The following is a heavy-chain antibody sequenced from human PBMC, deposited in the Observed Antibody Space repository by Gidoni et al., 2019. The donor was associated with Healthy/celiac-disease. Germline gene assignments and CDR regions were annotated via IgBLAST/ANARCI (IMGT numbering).Heavy chain of an antibody. J-gene: IGHJ5*02. D-gene: IGHD3-3*01. CDR3: ARNFYDFWSGYHWFDP. Sequence: EVQLVESGGGLVQPGGSLRLSCAASGFTFSSYEMNWVRQAPGKGLEWVSYISSSGSTIYYADSVKGRFTISRDNAKNSLYLQMNSLRAEDTAVYYCARNFYDFWSGYHWFDPWGQGTLVTVSS. V-gene: IGHV3-48*03. CDR2: ISSSGSTI. CDR1: GFTFSSYE.